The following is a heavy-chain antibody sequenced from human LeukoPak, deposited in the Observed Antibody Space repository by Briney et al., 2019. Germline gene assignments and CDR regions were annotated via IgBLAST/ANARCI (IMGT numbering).Heavy chain of an antibody. Sequence: ASVTVSFKSSGYTFTSYYMHWVRQPPGKGLEWMGVFDPEDGETINAQKFQGRVTMTVDTSTDTAYMELSSLRSEDTAVYYCATKGIAGAGSLSNVMVLGWWFDPWGQGTLVTVSS. CDR1: GYTFTSYY. CDR2: FDPEDGET. J-gene: IGHJ5*02. V-gene: IGHV1-24*01. CDR3: ATKGIAGAGSLSNVMVLGWWFDP. D-gene: IGHD6-13*01.